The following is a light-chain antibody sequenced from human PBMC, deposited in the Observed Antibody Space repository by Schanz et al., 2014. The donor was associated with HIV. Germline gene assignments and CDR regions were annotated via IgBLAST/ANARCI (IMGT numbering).Light chain of an antibody. CDR3: ASYTTTRTVS. J-gene: IGLJ2*01. CDR2: EVS. CDR1: SSDVGGYNY. V-gene: IGLV2-8*01. Sequence: QSALTQPPSASGSPGQSVTISCTGTSSDVGGYNYVSWYQQHPGKAPKLMIYEVSERPSGVSDRFSGSKSGNTASLAISGLQADDESSYYCASYTTTRTVSFGGGTKLTVL.